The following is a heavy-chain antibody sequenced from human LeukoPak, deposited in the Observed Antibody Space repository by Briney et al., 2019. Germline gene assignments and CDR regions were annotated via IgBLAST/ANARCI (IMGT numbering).Heavy chain of an antibody. Sequence: SVKVSCKASGGTFSSYAISWVRQAPGQGLEWMGGIIPILGTANYAQKFQGRVTITADESTSTAYMELSSLRSEDTAVYYCARDRAAAGHYYYYMDVWGKGTTVTVSS. J-gene: IGHJ6*03. CDR1: GGTFSSYA. V-gene: IGHV1-69*01. CDR3: ARDRAAAGHYYYYMDV. CDR2: IIPILGTA. D-gene: IGHD6-13*01.